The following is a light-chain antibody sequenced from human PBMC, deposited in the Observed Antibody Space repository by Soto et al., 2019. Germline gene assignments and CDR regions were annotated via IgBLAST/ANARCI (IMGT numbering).Light chain of an antibody. CDR2: DAS. Sequence: DIQMTQSPSTLSASVGDRVTITCRASQSISSWLAWYQQKPGKAPKLLIYDASSLESGVPSRFSGSGSGTEFTLTISRLQPDDCATYYCQQYNSYWTFGQGTKVEIK. J-gene: IGKJ1*01. CDR3: QQYNSYWT. CDR1: QSISSW. V-gene: IGKV1-5*01.